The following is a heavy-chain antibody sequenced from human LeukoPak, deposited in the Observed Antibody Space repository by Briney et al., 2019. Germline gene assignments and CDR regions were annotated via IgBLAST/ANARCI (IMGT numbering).Heavy chain of an antibody. Sequence: GGSLRLSCVASGFTFSSYSMNWVRQAPGKRLEWVSAISGSGGSTYYADSVKGRFTISRDNSKNTLYLQMNSLRAEDTAVYYCARSVGATGSFDYWGQGTLVTVSS. CDR3: ARSVGATGSFDY. CDR2: ISGSGGST. D-gene: IGHD1-26*01. J-gene: IGHJ4*02. V-gene: IGHV3-23*01. CDR1: GFTFSSYS.